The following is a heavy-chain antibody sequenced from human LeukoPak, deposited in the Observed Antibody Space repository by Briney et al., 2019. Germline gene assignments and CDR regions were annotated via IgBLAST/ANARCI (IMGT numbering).Heavy chain of an antibody. J-gene: IGHJ4*02. CDR1: GFTFSSYA. CDR3: AKDLSPKYSSSIVPGIPDY. CDR2: ISGSGGST. V-gene: IGHV3-23*01. D-gene: IGHD6-6*01. Sequence: GGSLRLSCAASGFTFSSYAMSWVRQAPGKGLEWVSAISGSGGSTYYADSVKGRFTISRDNSMNTLYLQMNSLRAEDTAVYYCAKDLSPKYSSSIVPGIPDYWGQGTLVTVSS.